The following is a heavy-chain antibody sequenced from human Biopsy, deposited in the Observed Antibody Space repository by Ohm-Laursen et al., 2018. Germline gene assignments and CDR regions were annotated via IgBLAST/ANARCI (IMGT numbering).Heavy chain of an antibody. CDR1: GYSVTELS. Sequence: ASVKVSCKVSGYSVTELSTHWVRQAPGQGLEWMGGFAPENGRIVYSQKFQGRVTMTEDTSTNTAYMEVWRLRSDDTAVYYCAADINVWNVNYWGQGTQVIVSS. D-gene: IGHD1-1*01. V-gene: IGHV1-24*01. J-gene: IGHJ4*02. CDR3: AADINVWNVNY. CDR2: FAPENGRI.